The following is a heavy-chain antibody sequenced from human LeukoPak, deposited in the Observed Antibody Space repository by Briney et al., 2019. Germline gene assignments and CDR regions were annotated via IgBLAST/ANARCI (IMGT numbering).Heavy chain of an antibody. CDR1: GFTFSRAW. V-gene: IGHV3-7*01. Sequence: PGGSLRLSCAASGFTFSRAWMSWVRQAPGKGLEWVANIKEDGSEDYYADSVKGRFAISKDNAKNSLYLQMNNLRAEDTAMYYCARDADGYEDWGQGTPVIVSS. CDR3: ARDADGYED. CDR2: IKEDGSED. J-gene: IGHJ4*02. D-gene: IGHD5-24*01.